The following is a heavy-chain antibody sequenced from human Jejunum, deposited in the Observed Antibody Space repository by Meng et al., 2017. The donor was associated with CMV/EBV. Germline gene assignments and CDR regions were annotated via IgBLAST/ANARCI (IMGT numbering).Heavy chain of an antibody. CDR1: GFPCNNAW. CDR2: IKTKTDFGTI. D-gene: IGHD3-16*01. Sequence: ASGFPCNNAWMTWVRQAPGKGLEWVGRIKTKTDFGTIDYATPVKGRFTISRDDSKNALYLEMNSLKSEDTAVYYCTTARSYGTSDYWGQGTLVTVSS. CDR3: TTARSYGTSDY. J-gene: IGHJ4*02. V-gene: IGHV3-15*01.